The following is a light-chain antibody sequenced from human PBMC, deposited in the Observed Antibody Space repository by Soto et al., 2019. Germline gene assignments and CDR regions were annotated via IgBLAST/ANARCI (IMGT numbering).Light chain of an antibody. CDR1: QTTSNS. Sequence: DIQMTQSPSTLSASVGDRVTITCRASQTTSNSLAWYQQKPGKAPKLLIYKASTLESGVPFRFSGSGSGTEFTLAISSLQPDDFATYYCQQYQSYSWTFGQGTRVEIK. CDR2: KAS. CDR3: QQYQSYSWT. V-gene: IGKV1-5*03. J-gene: IGKJ1*01.